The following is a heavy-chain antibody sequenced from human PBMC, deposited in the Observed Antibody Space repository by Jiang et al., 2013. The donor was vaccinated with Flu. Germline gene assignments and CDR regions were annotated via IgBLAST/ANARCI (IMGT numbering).Heavy chain of an antibody. CDR1: GYSFTSYW. J-gene: IGHJ4*02. CDR3: AKHGGANSFDY. CDR2: IFPHDSDT. D-gene: IGHD4/OR15-4a*01. Sequence: SLKISCKGSGYSFTSYWIGWVRQMPGKGLEWMGLIFPHDSDTRYSLSFEGQVTISADKSISTTYLQWSSLKASDTAMYYCAKHGGANSFDYWGQGTLVTV. V-gene: IGHV5-51*01.